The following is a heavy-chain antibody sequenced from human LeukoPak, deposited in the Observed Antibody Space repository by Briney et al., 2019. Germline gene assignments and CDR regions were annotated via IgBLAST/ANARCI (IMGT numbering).Heavy chain of an antibody. CDR3: ARDRRIVGATDAFDI. D-gene: IGHD1-26*01. J-gene: IGHJ3*02. Sequence: SQTLSLTCTVSGGSISSGGYYWSWIRQPPGKGLERIGYIYHSGSTYYNPSLKSRVTISVDRSKNQFSLKLSSVTAADTAVYYCARDRRIVGATDAFDIWGQGTMVTVSS. CDR2: IYHSGST. V-gene: IGHV4-30-2*01. CDR1: GGSISSGGYY.